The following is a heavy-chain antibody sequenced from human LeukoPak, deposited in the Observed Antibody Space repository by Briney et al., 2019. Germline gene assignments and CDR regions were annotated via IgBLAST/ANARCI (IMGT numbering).Heavy chain of an antibody. Sequence: GGSLRLSCEASGFTFSSYAMHWVRQVPGKGREWVSAIAVTGGTYHADSVKGRFTISRDNSKNTLYLQMNSLRAEDTAVYYCAKWVTRGELTFDYWGQGTLVTVSS. CDR2: IAVTGGT. J-gene: IGHJ4*02. CDR3: AKWVTRGELTFDY. D-gene: IGHD1-26*01. CDR1: GFTFSSYA. V-gene: IGHV3-23*01.